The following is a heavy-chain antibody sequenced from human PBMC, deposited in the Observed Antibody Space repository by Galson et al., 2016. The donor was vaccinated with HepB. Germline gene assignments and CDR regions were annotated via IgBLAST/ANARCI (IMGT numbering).Heavy chain of an antibody. J-gene: IGHJ6*02. CDR3: ATDYRNYGSYYGLDV. CDR2: IYYSGIT. V-gene: IGHV4-59*11. Sequence: SETLSLTCTVSGDSISSHYWSWIRQPPGKGLEWVGDIYYSGITNYNPSLQSRVTISVDTSKNQFSLKLTSVTVADTAVYYCATDYRNYGSYYGLDVWGQGTTVTVSS. CDR1: GDSISSHY. D-gene: IGHD3-10*01.